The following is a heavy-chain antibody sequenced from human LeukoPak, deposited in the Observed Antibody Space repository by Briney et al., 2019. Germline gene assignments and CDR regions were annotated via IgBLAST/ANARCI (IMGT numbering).Heavy chain of an antibody. CDR1: GFTVSSNY. J-gene: IGHJ4*02. D-gene: IGHD2-2*01. CDR3: ARAAAPYYFDY. Sequence: GGSLRLSCAASGFTVSSNYMSWVRQAPGKGLEWVSVIYSGGSTYYADSVKGRFTISRDNSKNTLYLQMNSLRAEDTAVYYCARAAAPYYFDYWGQGTLVTVPS. CDR2: IYSGGST. V-gene: IGHV3-53*01.